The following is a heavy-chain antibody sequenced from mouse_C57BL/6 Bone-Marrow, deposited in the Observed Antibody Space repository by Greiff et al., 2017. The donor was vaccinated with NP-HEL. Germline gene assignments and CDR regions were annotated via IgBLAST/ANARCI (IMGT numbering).Heavy chain of an antibody. V-gene: IGHV5-17*01. Sequence: EVKLVESGGGLVKPGGSLKLSCAASGFTFSDYGMHWVRQAPEKGLEWVAYISSGSSTIYYADTVKGRFTISRDNAKKTLFLQITSLRSEDTAMYYCARGGYYYGSSYYWYFDVWGTGTTVTVSS. CDR2: ISSGSSTI. D-gene: IGHD1-1*01. CDR3: ARGGYYYGSSYYWYFDV. CDR1: GFTFSDYG. J-gene: IGHJ1*03.